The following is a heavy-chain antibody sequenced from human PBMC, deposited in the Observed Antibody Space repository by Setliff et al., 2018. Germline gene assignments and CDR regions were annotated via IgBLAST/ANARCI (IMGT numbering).Heavy chain of an antibody. CDR1: GFTFSIYA. CDR2: VSYDGSNK. D-gene: IGHD5-12*01. Sequence: GGSLRLSCAASGFTFSIYAMYWVRQAPGKGLEWLAVVSYDGSNKYYADSVKGRFTISRDNSKATLFLQMNSLRAEDTALYYCVRAFWTYSDHASLACFDYWGQGALVTVSS. V-gene: IGHV3-30*07. CDR3: VRAFWTYSDHASLACFDY. J-gene: IGHJ4*02.